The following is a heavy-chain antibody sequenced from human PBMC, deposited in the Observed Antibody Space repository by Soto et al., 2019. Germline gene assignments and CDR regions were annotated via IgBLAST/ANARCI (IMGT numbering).Heavy chain of an antibody. CDR2: IDPSDSYT. CDR3: ARPHHGSYYSYYYGMDV. J-gene: IGHJ6*02. Sequence: PGESLKISCKGSGYSFTSYWISWVRQMPGKGLEWMGRIDPSDSYTNYSPSFQGHVTISADKSISTAYLQWSSLKASDTAMYYCARPHHGSYYSYYYGMDVWGQGTTVTVSS. D-gene: IGHD1-26*01. V-gene: IGHV5-10-1*01. CDR1: GYSFTSYW.